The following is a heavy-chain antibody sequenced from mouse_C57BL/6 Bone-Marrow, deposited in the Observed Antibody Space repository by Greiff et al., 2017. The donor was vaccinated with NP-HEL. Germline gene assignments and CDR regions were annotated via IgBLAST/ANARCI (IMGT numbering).Heavy chain of an antibody. J-gene: IGHJ1*03. D-gene: IGHD2-4*01. Sequence: VQLKESGPGLAKPSQTLSLTCSVTGYSITSDYWNWIRKFPGNKLEYMGYISYSGSTYYNPSLKSRISITRDTSKNQYYLQLNSVTTEDTATYYCARATDDYDGTKWYFDVWGTGTTVTVSS. CDR2: ISYSGST. CDR3: ARATDDYDGTKWYFDV. CDR1: GYSITSDY. V-gene: IGHV3-8*01.